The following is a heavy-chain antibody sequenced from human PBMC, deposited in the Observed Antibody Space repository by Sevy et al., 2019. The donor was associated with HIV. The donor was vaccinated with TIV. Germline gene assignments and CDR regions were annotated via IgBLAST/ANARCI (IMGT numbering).Heavy chain of an antibody. CDR1: GFTVGTYW. CDR3: ARDLIVPTGMFYYGMDV. D-gene: IGHD2-2*01. J-gene: IGHJ6*01. Sequence: GGSLRLSCAASGFTVGTYWMSWVRQAPGKGLQWVASIKQDESEKNYVDSMKGRFTISRDNAKNSLALQMNSLRAEDTAVYYCARDLIVPTGMFYYGMDVWGKGPRSPSPQ. CDR2: IKQDESEK. V-gene: IGHV3-7*01.